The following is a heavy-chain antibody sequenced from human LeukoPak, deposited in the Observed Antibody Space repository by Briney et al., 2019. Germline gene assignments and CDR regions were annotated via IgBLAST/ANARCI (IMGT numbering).Heavy chain of an antibody. CDR1: GGSISSGSYH. D-gene: IGHD6-19*01. J-gene: IGHJ4*02. Sequence: SETLSLTCTVSGGSISSGSYHWSWIRQPAGKGLEWIGRIYTSGSTNYNPSLKSRVTISVDTSKNQFSLKLSSVTAADTAVYYCATYSSGWYYFDYWGQGTLVTVSS. V-gene: IGHV4-61*02. CDR3: ATYSSGWYYFDY. CDR2: IYTSGST.